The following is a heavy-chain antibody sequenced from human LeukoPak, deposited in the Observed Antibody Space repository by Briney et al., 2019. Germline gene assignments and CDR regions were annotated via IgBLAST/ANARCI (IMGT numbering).Heavy chain of an antibody. J-gene: IGHJ4*02. Sequence: SQTLSLTCTVSGGSISSGGHFWNWIREHPGRGLEWIGSIYYSGTTYYNPSLKSRVTISVDTSKNQLSLKLSSVTAADTAVYYCAGQGRTDYGPFDYWGQGTLVIVSS. V-gene: IGHV4-31*03. CDR2: IYYSGTT. CDR3: AGQGRTDYGPFDY. D-gene: IGHD4-17*01. CDR1: GGSISSGGHF.